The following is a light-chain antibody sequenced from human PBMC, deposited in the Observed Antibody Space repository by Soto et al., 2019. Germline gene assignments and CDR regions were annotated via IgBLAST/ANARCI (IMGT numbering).Light chain of an antibody. CDR1: QSINTW. J-gene: IGKJ1*01. V-gene: IGKV1-5*01. CDR3: LHYNSYSKT. CDR2: DAS. Sequence: DIQMTQSPSTLSASVGDRVTITCRASQSINTWLALYQQKPGKAPELLIFDASALESGVPSRFSGSGSGTEFTLTISSLQPDDSATFYCLHYNSYSKTFGQGTKVDIK.